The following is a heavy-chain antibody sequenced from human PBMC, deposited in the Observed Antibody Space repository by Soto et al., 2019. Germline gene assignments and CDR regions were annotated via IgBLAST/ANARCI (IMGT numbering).Heavy chain of an antibody. D-gene: IGHD3-3*02. Sequence: EVQLMESGGNLVQPGGSLRLSCAGSGFNFGGFGMYWFRQAPGKGLEFVSAVDSSGAYTYYDDSVKGRFTISRDNYKNTVYLQMCSLRTEDMAVYYCARYLAGIGQKWLDPWGQGTLITVSS. CDR1: GFNFGGFG. V-gene: IGHV3-64*07. CDR2: VDSSGAYT. J-gene: IGHJ5*02. CDR3: ARYLAGIGQKWLDP.